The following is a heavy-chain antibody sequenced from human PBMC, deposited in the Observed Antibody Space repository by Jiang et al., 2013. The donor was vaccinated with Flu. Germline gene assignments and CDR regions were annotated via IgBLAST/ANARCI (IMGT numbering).Heavy chain of an antibody. Sequence: VQLLESGGGLVQPGGSLRLSCAASGFTFSTYAMSWVRQAPGKGLEWVSTISGSGGSTYYADSVKGRFTISRDNSKNTLYLQMNSLRAEDTAVYYCAKSFSTYPFGGSETYSDYWGQGTLVTVSS. CDR3: AKSFSTYPFGGSETYSDY. D-gene: IGHD3-10*01. V-gene: IGHV3-23*01. CDR2: ISGSGGST. CDR1: GFTFSTYA. J-gene: IGHJ4*02.